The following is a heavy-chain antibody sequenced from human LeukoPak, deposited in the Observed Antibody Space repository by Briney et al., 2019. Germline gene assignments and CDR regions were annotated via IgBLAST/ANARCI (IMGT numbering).Heavy chain of an antibody. CDR2: IYYSGSI. Sequence: SETLSLTCTVSGGSINSYFWSWIRQPPGQGLKWIGHIYYSGSINYNPSLKSRVTISVDTSKKQFSLKMSSVTAADTDVYYCAKSEYSTSPGRYDWFDPWGQGTLVTISS. CDR3: AKSEYSTSPGRYDWFDP. J-gene: IGHJ5*02. V-gene: IGHV4-59*01. CDR1: GGSINSYF. D-gene: IGHD6-6*01.